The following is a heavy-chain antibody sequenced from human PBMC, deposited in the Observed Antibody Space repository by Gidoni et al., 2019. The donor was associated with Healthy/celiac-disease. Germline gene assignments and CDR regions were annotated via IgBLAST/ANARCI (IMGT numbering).Heavy chain of an antibody. J-gene: IGHJ4*02. CDR2: IIPIFGTA. D-gene: IGHD5-18*01. V-gene: IGHV1-69*01. CDR1: AATFSSYA. CDR3: ARGESGYSYGYTIDY. Sequence: QLLQSGAAVKTPVPSLKVPCKSSAATFSSYASRWVRQAPGQGLEWMGGIIPIFGTANYAQKFQGRVTITADESTSTAYMELSSLRSEDTAVYYCARGESGYSYGYTIDYWGQGTLVTVSS.